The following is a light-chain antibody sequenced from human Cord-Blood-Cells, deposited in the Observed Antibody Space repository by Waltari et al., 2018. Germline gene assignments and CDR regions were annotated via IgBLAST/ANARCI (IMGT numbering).Light chain of an antibody. V-gene: IGLV2-23*01. CDR2: EGS. Sequence: QSALTQPASVSGSPGQSITISCTGTSSDVGSYNLVSCYQQHPGKAPKLMIYEGSKRPSGFSNRFSGPKSGNTASLTISGLQAEDEADYYCCSYAGSSTWVFGGGTKLTVL. CDR1: SSDVGSYNL. CDR3: CSYAGSSTWV. J-gene: IGLJ3*02.